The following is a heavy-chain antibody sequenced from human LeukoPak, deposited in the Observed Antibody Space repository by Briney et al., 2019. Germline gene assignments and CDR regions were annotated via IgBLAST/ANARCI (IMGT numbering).Heavy chain of an antibody. J-gene: IGHJ5*02. D-gene: IGHD2-2*01. CDR3: ARADCSSSTCYLRRSWFDP. Sequence: GGSLRLSCAASGFTLSNYDMNWVRQAPGKGLEWVSSISTSSRYIYYKDSVRGRFTISRDDAKNSLYLEMNSLRAEDTAVYYCARADCSSSTCYLRRSWFDPWGQRTLVTVSS. CDR2: ISTSSRYI. CDR1: GFTLSNYD. V-gene: IGHV3-21*01.